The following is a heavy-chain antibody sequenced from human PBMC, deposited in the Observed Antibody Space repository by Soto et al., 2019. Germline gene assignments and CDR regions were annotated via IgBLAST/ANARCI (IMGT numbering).Heavy chain of an antibody. CDR1: GYSFTTYG. Sequence: QVQLVQSGGEVKKPGASVKVSCKTSGYSFTTYGISWVRQATGQGLEWMGWISGYNGNTHYAQKFQGRVSMTTDTSTSTAYMELRSLRSDDTAVYYCAREGPAPYYYYGMDVWGQGTTVTVSS. V-gene: IGHV1-18*01. CDR2: ISGYNGNT. J-gene: IGHJ6*02. CDR3: AREGPAPYYYYGMDV.